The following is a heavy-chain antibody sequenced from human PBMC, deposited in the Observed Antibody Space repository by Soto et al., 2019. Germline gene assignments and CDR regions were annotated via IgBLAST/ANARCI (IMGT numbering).Heavy chain of an antibody. V-gene: IGHV3-21*01. CDR1: GFNSNSYT. CDR3: ARDCSGGSCYPGMDV. Sequence: GGSLRLSCAASGFNSNSYTINWFRQAPGKRLEWLSSISSSGYIFSTDSVRGRFTISRDNAKNSVYLQINSLRAEDTAVYFCARDCSGGSCYPGMDVWGQGTTVTVSS. J-gene: IGHJ6*02. D-gene: IGHD2-15*01. CDR2: ISSSGYI.